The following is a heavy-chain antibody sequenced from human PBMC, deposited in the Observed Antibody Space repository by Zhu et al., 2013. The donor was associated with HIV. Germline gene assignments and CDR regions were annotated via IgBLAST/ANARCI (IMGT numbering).Heavy chain of an antibody. Sequence: QVQLVQSGAEVKKPGSSVKVSCKAAGGTFSSYGISWVRQAPGQGLEWMGGIIPIFGPADYAQKFQGRLTITADESTTTTYMELNSLKSEDTAVYYCARGGEVAGTGGYWYFDLWGRGTLVTVSS. V-gene: IGHV1-69*01. CDR2: IIPIFGPA. J-gene: IGHJ2*01. CDR1: GGTFSSYG. CDR3: ARGGEVAGTGGYWYFDL. D-gene: IGHD6-19*01.